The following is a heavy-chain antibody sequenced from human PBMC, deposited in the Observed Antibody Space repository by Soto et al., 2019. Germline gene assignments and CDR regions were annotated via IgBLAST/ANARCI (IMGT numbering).Heavy chain of an antibody. J-gene: IGHJ4*02. CDR1: GFTFSDYY. CDR2: ISSSGSYT. D-gene: IGHD3-10*01. CDR3: ARDFHYYASGSYWGY. Sequence: ESGGGLVKPGGSMRISCTASGFTFSDYYMSWIRQAPGKGLEWLSYISSSGSYTNYADSVKGRFTISRDNPKNSLYLQMNSLRAEDTAVYFCARDFHYYASGSYWGYWGQGTLVTVSS. V-gene: IGHV3-11*06.